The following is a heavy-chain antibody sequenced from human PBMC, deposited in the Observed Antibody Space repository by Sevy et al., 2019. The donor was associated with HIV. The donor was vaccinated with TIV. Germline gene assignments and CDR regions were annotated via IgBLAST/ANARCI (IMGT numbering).Heavy chain of an antibody. V-gene: IGHV3-23*01. J-gene: IGHJ4*02. CDR2: LSFGCGEI. D-gene: IGHD2-8*01. Sequence: GGSLRLSCAASGFTFSKYCMSWVRQPPGKGLEWVSTLSFGCGEINYADSVKGRLTISRDNPKSSVYLQMNNLRPEDTAVYYCAREGCTKPHDYWGQGTLVTVSS. CDR3: AREGCTKPHDY. CDR1: GFTFSKYC.